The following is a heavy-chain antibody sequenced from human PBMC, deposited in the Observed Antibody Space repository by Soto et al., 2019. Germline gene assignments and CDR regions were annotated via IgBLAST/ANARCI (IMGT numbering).Heavy chain of an antibody. V-gene: IGHV3-23*01. CDR1: GFTFGSYA. D-gene: IGHD3-10*01. J-gene: IGHJ4*02. CDR2: ISGTGDSS. CDR3: AKDNGNYGSGSFSH. Sequence: EVQLLESGGGLVQPGGSLRLSCAASGFTFGSYAMSWVRQAPGKGLEWVSLISGTGDSSEYANSVKGRFTISRDYSKTTVFLQMTSLRAEDTAVYFCAKDNGNYGSGSFSHWCQGNLVTVSS.